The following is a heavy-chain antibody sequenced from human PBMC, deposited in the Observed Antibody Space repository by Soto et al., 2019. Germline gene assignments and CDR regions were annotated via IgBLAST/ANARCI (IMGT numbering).Heavy chain of an antibody. Sequence: QLQLQESGPGLVKPSETLSLTCTVSGGSISSSSCYWGWIRQPPGKGLEWIGSIYYSGSTYYNPSLKSRVTISVDTSKNQFSLKLSAVTAADTAVYYCARLTVEDGDGYYSYGLDVWGQGTTVTVSS. V-gene: IGHV4-39*01. CDR3: ARLTVEDGDGYYSYGLDV. CDR1: GGSISSSSCY. CDR2: IYYSGST. J-gene: IGHJ6*02. D-gene: IGHD2-21*02.